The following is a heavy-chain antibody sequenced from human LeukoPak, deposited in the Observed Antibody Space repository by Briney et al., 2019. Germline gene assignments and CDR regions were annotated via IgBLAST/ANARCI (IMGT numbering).Heavy chain of an antibody. V-gene: IGHV4-59*08. CDR2: IYYSGST. CDR3: ARAPIVVVPAAREDYYYMDV. CDR1: GGSISGFY. Sequence: SKTLSLTCTVSGGSISGFYWSWVRQPPGKGLEWIGYIYYSGSTNYNPSLKSRVTISVDTSKNQFSLKLSSVTAADTAVYYCARAPIVVVPAAREDYYYMDVWGKGTTVTVSS. J-gene: IGHJ6*03. D-gene: IGHD2-2*01.